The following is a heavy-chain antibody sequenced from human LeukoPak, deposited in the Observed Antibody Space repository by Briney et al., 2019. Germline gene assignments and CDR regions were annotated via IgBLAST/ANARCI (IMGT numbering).Heavy chain of an antibody. J-gene: IGHJ4*02. Sequence: PGGSLRLSCAASGFTFSSYAMSWARQAPGKGLEWVSAISGSGGSTYYADSVKGRFTISRDNSKNTLYLQMNSLRAEDTAVYYCAKVRSRLLWFGEEDYWGQGTLVTVSS. CDR1: GFTFSSYA. D-gene: IGHD3-10*01. V-gene: IGHV3-23*01. CDR3: AKVRSRLLWFGEEDY. CDR2: ISGSGGST.